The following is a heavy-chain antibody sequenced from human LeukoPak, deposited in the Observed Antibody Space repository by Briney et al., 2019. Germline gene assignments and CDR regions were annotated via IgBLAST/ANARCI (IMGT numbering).Heavy chain of an antibody. D-gene: IGHD3-10*01. V-gene: IGHV3-23*01. CDR1: GFTFSSYA. Sequence: GGSLRLSCAASGFTFSSYAMSWVRQAPGKGLEWVSAISGSGGSTYYADSVKGRFTISRDNSKNTLYLQMNSLRAEDTAVYYCAKVTMVRGVTHTYFDYWGQGALVTVSS. CDR3: AKVTMVRGVTHTYFDY. CDR2: ISGSGGST. J-gene: IGHJ4*02.